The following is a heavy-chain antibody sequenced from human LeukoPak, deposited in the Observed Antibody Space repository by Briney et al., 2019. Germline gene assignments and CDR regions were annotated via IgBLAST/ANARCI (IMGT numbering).Heavy chain of an antibody. Sequence: GGSLRLSCAASGFIFSNYNMNWVRQAPGKGLEWVSVIYSGGSTYYGDSVKGRFTISRDKSKNALYLQMNSLRAEDTAVYYCARDKSVSDWYFDLWGRGTLVTVSS. CDR2: IYSGGST. J-gene: IGHJ2*01. CDR1: GFIFSNYN. D-gene: IGHD5/OR15-5a*01. CDR3: ARDKSVSDWYFDL. V-gene: IGHV3-66*01.